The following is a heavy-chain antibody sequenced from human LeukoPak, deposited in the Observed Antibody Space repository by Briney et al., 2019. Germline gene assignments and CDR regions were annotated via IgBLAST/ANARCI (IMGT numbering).Heavy chain of an antibody. Sequence: SETLSLTCAVYSASFSGYYWTWIRQPPGKGLEWIGNIYYSGSTYYNPSLKSRLTISVDTSKNQFSLQLTSVTAADTAVYYCARHGAAGNYYFYYMDVWGKGTTVTVSS. CDR2: IYYSGST. J-gene: IGHJ6*03. CDR3: ARHGAAGNYYFYYMDV. D-gene: IGHD1-14*01. V-gene: IGHV4-34*01. CDR1: SASFSGYY.